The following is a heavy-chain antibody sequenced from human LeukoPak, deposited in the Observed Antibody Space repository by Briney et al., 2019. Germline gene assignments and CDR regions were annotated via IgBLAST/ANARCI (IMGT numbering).Heavy chain of an antibody. CDR3: ARGRIVGNTGYYFDN. Sequence: PGGSLRLSCATSGLAVSGNYMSWVRLAPGKGLEWVSVIYSGGNTYYADSVKGRFTISRDNSKSILYLQMNSLRVDDTAVYNCARGRIVGNTGYYFDNWGQGTLVTVSS. J-gene: IGHJ4*02. CDR2: IYSGGNT. V-gene: IGHV3-53*01. CDR1: GLAVSGNY. D-gene: IGHD3-9*01.